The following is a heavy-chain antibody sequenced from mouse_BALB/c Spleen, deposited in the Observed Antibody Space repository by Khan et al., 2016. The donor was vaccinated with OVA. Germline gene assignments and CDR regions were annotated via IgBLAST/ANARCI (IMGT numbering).Heavy chain of an antibody. Sequence: EVELVESGGDLVKPGGSLKLSCAASGFTFSTYGMSWVRQTPDKRLEWVATVSTGGGYTYYPASVKGRSTISSDNAKNTLYLQMSGLKSEDTAMFYCTRLAYYYDSEGFAYWGQGTLVTVSA. D-gene: IGHD1-1*01. CDR1: GFTFSTYG. J-gene: IGHJ3*01. CDR2: VSTGGGYT. CDR3: TRLAYYYDSEGFAY. V-gene: IGHV5-6*01.